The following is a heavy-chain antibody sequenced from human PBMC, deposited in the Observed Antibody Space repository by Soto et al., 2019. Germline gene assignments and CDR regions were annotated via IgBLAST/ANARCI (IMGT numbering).Heavy chain of an antibody. CDR1: GGTFSSYA. CDR2: IIPIFGTA. J-gene: IGHJ4*02. CDR3: ARAPPXIAYCGGDCLGSYYFDY. Sequence: SVKVSCKASGGTFSSYAISWVRQAPGQGLEWTGGIIPIFGTANYAQKFQGRVTITADESTSTAYMELSSLRSEDTAVYYCARAPPXIAYCGGDCLGSYYFDYWGQGTLVTVSS. V-gene: IGHV1-69*13. D-gene: IGHD2-21*02.